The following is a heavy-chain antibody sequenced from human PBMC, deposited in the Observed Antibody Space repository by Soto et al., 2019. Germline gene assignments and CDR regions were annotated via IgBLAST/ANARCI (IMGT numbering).Heavy chain of an antibody. CDR3: AREGPISGTNPFDV. CDR2: IWSDGSNK. Sequence: QVQLVESGGGVVQPGRSLRLSCAASGFTFSNHGMHWVRRAPGKGLEWVAVIWSDGSNKDYGDSVKGRFTITRDNPKNTLSLQMDSLRAEDTAVYYCAREGPISGTNPFDVWGQGTMVTISS. V-gene: IGHV3-33*01. J-gene: IGHJ3*01. CDR1: GFTFSNHG. D-gene: IGHD1-20*01.